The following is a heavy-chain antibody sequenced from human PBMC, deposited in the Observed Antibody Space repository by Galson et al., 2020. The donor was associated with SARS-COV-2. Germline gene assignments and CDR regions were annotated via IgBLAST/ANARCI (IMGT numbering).Heavy chain of an antibody. D-gene: IGHD3-3*01. Sequence: GGSLRLSCAASGFIFSDYAMSWVRQAPGKGLELVSTISGGAGSTFYRDSLKGRFTISRDNSKNTLYLHMNSLRAEDTAVYYCAKDRLGLDDFDVWGQGTMVTVSS. V-gene: IGHV3-23*01. J-gene: IGHJ3*01. CDR1: GFIFSDYA. CDR3: AKDRLGLDDFDV. CDR2: ISGGAGST.